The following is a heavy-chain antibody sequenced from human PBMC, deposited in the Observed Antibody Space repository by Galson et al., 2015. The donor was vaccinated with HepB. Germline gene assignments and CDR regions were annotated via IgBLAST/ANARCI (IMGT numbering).Heavy chain of an antibody. J-gene: IGHJ4*02. Sequence: SLRLSCAASGFTFSSYSMNWVRQAPGKGLEWVSSISSSSSYIYYADSVKGRFTISRDNAKNSLYLQMNSLRAEDTAVYYCATPAAARVHFDYWGQGTLVTVSS. V-gene: IGHV3-21*01. CDR2: ISSSSSYI. D-gene: IGHD6-13*01. CDR1: GFTFSSYS. CDR3: ATPAAARVHFDY.